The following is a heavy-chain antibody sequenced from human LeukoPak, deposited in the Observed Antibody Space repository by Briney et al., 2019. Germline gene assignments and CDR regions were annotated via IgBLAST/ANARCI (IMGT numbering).Heavy chain of an antibody. V-gene: IGHV1-46*01. J-gene: IGHJ4*02. CDR2: IKVSGGST. CDR1: GYTFTSYY. CDR3: ARDRGWYHADS. D-gene: IGHD6-19*01. Sequence: ASVKVSCKVSGYTFTSYYMHWVRQAPGQGFEWMGIIKVSGGSTSYAQKFQGRVTMTRDTSTSTVYMELRSLRSEDTAVYYCARDRGWYHADSWGQGTLVTVSS.